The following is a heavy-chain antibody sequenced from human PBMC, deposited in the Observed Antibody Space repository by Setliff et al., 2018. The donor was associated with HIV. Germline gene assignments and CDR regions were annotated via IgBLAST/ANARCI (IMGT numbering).Heavy chain of an antibody. CDR2: IYYPGST. CDR1: GGSISSYS. CDR3: ARSSGSYWMNAFDI. Sequence: PSETLSLTCTVSGGSISSYSWSWIRQVPGKGLEWIGYIYYPGSTNYNPSLRSRVTISLDTSKNQFSLNLSSVTAADTAVYYCARSSGSYWMNAFDIWGQGTMVTVSS. V-gene: IGHV4-59*01. D-gene: IGHD1-26*01. J-gene: IGHJ3*02.